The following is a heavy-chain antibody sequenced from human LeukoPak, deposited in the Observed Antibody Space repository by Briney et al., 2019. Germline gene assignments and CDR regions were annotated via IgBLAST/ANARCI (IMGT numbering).Heavy chain of an antibody. CDR1: GFTFSSYA. J-gene: IGHJ4*02. V-gene: IGHV3-30-3*01. CDR2: ISYDGSNK. CDR3: ARDRLGWFGESYGGIFYYFDY. D-gene: IGHD3-10*01. Sequence: GRSLRLSCAASGFTFSSYAMHWVRQAPGKGLEWVAVISYDGSNKYYADSVKGRFTISRDNSKNTLYLQINGLRPEDTAVYYCARDRLGWFGESYGGIFYYFDYWGQGTLVTVSS.